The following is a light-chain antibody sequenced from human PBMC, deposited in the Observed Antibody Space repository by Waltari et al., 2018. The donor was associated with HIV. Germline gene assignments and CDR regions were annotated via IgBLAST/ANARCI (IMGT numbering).Light chain of an antibody. V-gene: IGKV1-NL1*01. J-gene: IGKJ5*01. Sequence: DIQMTQSPSSLSASVGDRVTITCRASQGISNSLAWYQQKPGRAPKLLLYTASRLESGVPSRFSGSGSGTDYTLTISSLQPEDFATYYCQQYYSTPLTFGQGTRLEIK. CDR1: QGISNS. CDR2: TAS. CDR3: QQYYSTPLT.